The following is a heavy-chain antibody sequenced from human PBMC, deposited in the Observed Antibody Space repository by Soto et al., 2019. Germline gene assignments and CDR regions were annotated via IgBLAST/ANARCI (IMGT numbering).Heavy chain of an antibody. J-gene: IGHJ6*03. CDR1: GGSISSYY. V-gene: IGHV4-59*01. Sequence: SETLSLTCTVSGGSISSYYWSWIRQPPGKGLEWIGYIYYSGSTNYNPSLKSRVTISVDTSKNQFSLKLSSVTAADTAVYYCARVITVTTHYYYYMDVWGKGTTVTVSS. CDR2: IYYSGST. CDR3: ARVITVTTHYYYYMDV. D-gene: IGHD4-17*01.